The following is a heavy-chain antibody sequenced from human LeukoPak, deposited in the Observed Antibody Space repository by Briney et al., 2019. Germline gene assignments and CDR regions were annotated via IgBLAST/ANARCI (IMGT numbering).Heavy chain of an antibody. V-gene: IGHV4-39*01. D-gene: IGHD2-15*01. CDR2: IYYSGST. CDR3: ARLCSGGSCYGNY. Sequence: SETLSLTCTVSGGSISSYYWGWIRQPPGKGLEWIGSIYYSGSTYYNPSLKSRVTISVDTSKNQFSLKLSSVTAADTAVYYCARLCSGGSCYGNYWGQGTLVTVSS. CDR1: GGSISSYY. J-gene: IGHJ4*02.